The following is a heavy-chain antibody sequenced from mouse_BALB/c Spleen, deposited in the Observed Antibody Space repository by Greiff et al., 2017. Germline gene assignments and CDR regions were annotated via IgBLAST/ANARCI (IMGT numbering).Heavy chain of an antibody. CDR2: INPSTGYT. V-gene: IGHV1-7*01. CDR3: ARDYYGSRGAY. J-gene: IGHJ3*01. CDR1: GYTFTSYW. Sequence: VQLQQSGAELAKPGASVKMSCKASGYTFTSYWMHWVKQRPGQGLEWIGYINPSTGYTEYNHKFKDKATLTADKSSSTAYMQLSSLTSEDSAVYYCARDYYGSRGAYWGQGTLVTVSA. D-gene: IGHD1-1*01.